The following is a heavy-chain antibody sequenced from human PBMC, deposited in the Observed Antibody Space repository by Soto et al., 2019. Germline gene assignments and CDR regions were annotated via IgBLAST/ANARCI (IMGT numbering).Heavy chain of an antibody. CDR2: IYYSGSN. J-gene: IGHJ6*02. D-gene: IGHD2-2*01. Sequence: PSETLCLTCTVSGGSISSYYWSWIRQPPGKGLEWIGEIYYSGSNNYNPSLKSRVTISVDTTKNQYSLKLSSVTAADRAVYYCERYRFVSCSSTSYLTSYYGMDVSCQASTLTVYS. CDR3: ERYRFVSCSSTSYLTSYYGMDV. CDR1: GGSISSYY. V-gene: IGHV4-59*01.